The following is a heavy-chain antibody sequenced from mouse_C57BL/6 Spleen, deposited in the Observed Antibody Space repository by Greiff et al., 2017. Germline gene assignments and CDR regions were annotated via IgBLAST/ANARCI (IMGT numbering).Heavy chain of an antibody. J-gene: IGHJ3*01. CDR2: ISYDGSN. V-gene: IGHV3-6*01. CDR1: GYSITSGYY. CDR3: ARDGGGNYVFAY. Sequence: VQLKESGPGLVKPSQSLSLTCSVTGYSITSGYYWNWIRQFPGNKLEWMGYISYDGSNNYNPSLKNRISFTRDTSKNQFFLKLNSVTTEDTATYYCARDGGGNYVFAYWGQGTLVTVSA. D-gene: IGHD2-1*01.